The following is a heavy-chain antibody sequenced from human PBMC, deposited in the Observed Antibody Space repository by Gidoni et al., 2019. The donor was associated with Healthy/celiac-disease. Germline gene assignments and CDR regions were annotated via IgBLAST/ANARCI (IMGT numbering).Heavy chain of an antibody. CDR2: ISYDGSNK. D-gene: IGHD3-3*01. Sequence: QVQLVESGGGVVQPGRSLRLSCAASGCTFSSYAMHWVRQAPGKGLGWVAVISYDGSNKYYADSVKGRFTISRDNSKNTLYLQMNSLRAEDTAVYYCARAGAPVTYYDFWSGPYYYGMDVWGQGTTVTVSS. J-gene: IGHJ6*02. CDR3: ARAGAPVTYYDFWSGPYYYGMDV. CDR1: GCTFSSYA. V-gene: IGHV3-30*01.